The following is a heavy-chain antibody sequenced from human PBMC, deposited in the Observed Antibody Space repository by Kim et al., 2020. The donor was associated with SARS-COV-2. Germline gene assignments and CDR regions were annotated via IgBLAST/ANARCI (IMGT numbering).Heavy chain of an antibody. D-gene: IGHD3-3*01. V-gene: IGHV1-69*13. CDR1: GGTFSSYA. J-gene: IGHJ6*02. CDR3: ARGQYDFWNDYTYFYGMDV. Sequence: SVKVSCKASGGTFSSYAVSWVRQAPGQGLEWMGGIVPVLGSANYAQSFQDRVIITADESTSTAYMELNSLRSEDTAVYYCARGQYDFWNDYTYFYGMDVWSQGTTVTVSS. CDR2: IVPVLGSA.